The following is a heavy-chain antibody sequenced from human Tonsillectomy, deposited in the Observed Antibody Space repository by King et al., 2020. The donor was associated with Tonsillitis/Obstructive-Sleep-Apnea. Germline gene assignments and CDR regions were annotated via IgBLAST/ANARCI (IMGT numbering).Heavy chain of an antibody. CDR2: IIPILGIA. Sequence: VQLVESGAEVKKPGSSVKVSCKASGGTFSSYAINWVRQAPGQGLEWMGGIIPILGIANYAQKFQGRVTITADKSTSTAYMELSSLRSEDTAVYYCARDERVTVTTKPWYYYYGMDVWGQGATVTVSS. V-gene: IGHV1-69*10. J-gene: IGHJ6*02. CDR3: ARDERVTVTTKPWYYYYGMDV. D-gene: IGHD4-17*01. CDR1: GGTFSSYA.